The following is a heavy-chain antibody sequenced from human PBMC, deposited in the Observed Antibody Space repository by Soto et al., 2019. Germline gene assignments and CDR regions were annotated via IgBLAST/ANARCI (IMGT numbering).Heavy chain of an antibody. CDR1: GYTFTGYY. CDR3: ARVGTMVRGATYYYYGMDV. V-gene: IGHV1-2*04. Sequence: GTSVKVSCKASGYTFTGYYMHWVRQAPGQGLEWMGWINPNSGGTNYAQKFQGWVTMTRDTSISTAYMELSRLRSDDTAVYYCARVGTMVRGATYYYYGMDVWGQGTTVTVSS. D-gene: IGHD3-10*01. CDR2: INPNSGGT. J-gene: IGHJ6*02.